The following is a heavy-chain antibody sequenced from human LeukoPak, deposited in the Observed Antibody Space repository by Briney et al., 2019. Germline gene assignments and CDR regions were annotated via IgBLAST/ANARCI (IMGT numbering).Heavy chain of an antibody. CDR3: ARYFGHPSPY. D-gene: IGHD3-10*01. V-gene: IGHV4-34*01. CDR2: INHSGST. Sequence: PSETLSLTCAVYGGSFSGYYWSWIRQPPGKGLEWIGEINHSGSTNYNPSLKSRVTISVDTSKNQFSLKLSSVTAADTAVYYCARYFGHPSPYWGQGTLVTVSS. CDR1: GGSFSGYY. J-gene: IGHJ4*02.